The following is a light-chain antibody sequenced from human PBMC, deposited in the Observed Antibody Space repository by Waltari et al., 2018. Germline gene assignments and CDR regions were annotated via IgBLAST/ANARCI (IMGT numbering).Light chain of an antibody. Sequence: QSVLTQPPSASGTPGQRVTISCSGRSSTTGSNYVYWYQHLPGTAPKLLIYRNDQRPSGVPDRFSGSKSGTSASLAISELRSEDEADYYCVAWDDSLSATVFGGGTKLTVL. CDR1: SSTTGSNY. CDR2: RND. J-gene: IGLJ3*02. V-gene: IGLV1-47*01. CDR3: VAWDDSLSATV.